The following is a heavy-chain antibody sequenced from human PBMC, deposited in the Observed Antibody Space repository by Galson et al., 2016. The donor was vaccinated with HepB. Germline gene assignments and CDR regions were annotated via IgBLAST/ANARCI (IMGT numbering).Heavy chain of an antibody. D-gene: IGHD5-18*01. CDR2: ISDDGSNK. V-gene: IGHV3-30*03. J-gene: IGHJ6*02. Sequence: SLRLSCAASGFILSYYGMHWVRQAPGKGLEWVAVISDDGSNKYYADSVKGRFTISRDNSKNTLYLQMNSLRAEDTAVYYCARVGDDNNTWIQLWSNYYYYGMDVWGQGTTVTVSS. CDR1: GFILSYYG. CDR3: ARVGDDNNTWIQLWSNYYYYGMDV.